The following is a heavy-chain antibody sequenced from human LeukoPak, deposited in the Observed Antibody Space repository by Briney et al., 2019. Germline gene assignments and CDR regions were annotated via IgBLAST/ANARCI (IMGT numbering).Heavy chain of an antibody. CDR3: ARDVHGDYGSGWFDP. J-gene: IGHJ5*02. Sequence: SVKVSCKPSGGTFNNSAISWVRQAPGQGLEWLGGIMPLFGTAVYAQKFQGRVTMTKDESTRTVYLELTSLTSDDTAVYYCARDVHGDYGSGWFDPWGQGTLVSVSS. CDR2: IMPLFGTA. D-gene: IGHD4-17*01. V-gene: IGHV1-69*05. CDR1: GGTFNNSA.